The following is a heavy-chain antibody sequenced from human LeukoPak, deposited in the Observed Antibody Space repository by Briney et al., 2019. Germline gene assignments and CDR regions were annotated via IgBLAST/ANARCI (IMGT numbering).Heavy chain of an antibody. J-gene: IGHJ4*02. Sequence: PSETPSLTCTVSGGSISSYYWSWIRQPAGKGLEWIRRIYTSGSTNYNPSLKSRVTMSVDTSKNQFSLKLSSVTAADTAVYYCARDRTYDSSGYYDYWGQGTLVTVSS. V-gene: IGHV4-4*07. CDR1: GGSISSYY. D-gene: IGHD3-22*01. CDR2: IYTSGST. CDR3: ARDRTYDSSGYYDY.